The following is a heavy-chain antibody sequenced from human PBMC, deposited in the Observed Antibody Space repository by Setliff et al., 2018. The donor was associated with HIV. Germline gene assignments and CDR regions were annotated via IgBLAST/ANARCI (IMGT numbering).Heavy chain of an antibody. Sequence: PGGSLRLSCVASGLTIKDNYMNWVRQAPGKGLEWVSLFYIHNVGATYYADSVKGRFTFSRDISKNTLYLQMNSLRVEDTAVYYCASLSGAYRHDHDGFDIWGRGTMVTVSS. CDR1: GLTIKDNY. V-gene: IGHV3-53*01. D-gene: IGHD2-15*01. J-gene: IGHJ3*02. CDR2: FYIHNVGAT. CDR3: ASLSGAYRHDHDGFDI.